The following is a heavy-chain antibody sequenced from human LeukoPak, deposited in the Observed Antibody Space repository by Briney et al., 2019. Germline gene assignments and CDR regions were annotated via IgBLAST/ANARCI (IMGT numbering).Heavy chain of an antibody. CDR1: GFTFNTYS. CDR3: ARDKDYEFDY. D-gene: IGHD3-22*01. CDR2: INDISSTI. Sequence: PGGSLRLSCAASGFTFNTYSMNWVRQAPGKGLEWVSYINDISSTIWYADSVKGRFTISRDNAKNSLYLQMYSLRDEDTAVYYCARDKDYEFDYWGQGTLVAVSS. J-gene: IGHJ4*02. V-gene: IGHV3-48*02.